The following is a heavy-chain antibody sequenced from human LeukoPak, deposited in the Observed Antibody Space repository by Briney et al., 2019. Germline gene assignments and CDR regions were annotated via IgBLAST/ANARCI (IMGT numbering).Heavy chain of an antibody. CDR2: IWYDGSRS. V-gene: IGHV3-30*04. CDR3: TRDAADYFDSSASFDY. J-gene: IGHJ4*02. D-gene: IGHD3-22*01. Sequence: GKSLRLSCAASGFTFRSYSMHWFRQAPGQGLEWVAVIWYDGSRSDYADSVKGRFTISRDNSKNTLFLQMNSLRGEDTAVYYCTRDAADYFDSSASFDYWGQGTLVTVSS. CDR1: GFTFRSYS.